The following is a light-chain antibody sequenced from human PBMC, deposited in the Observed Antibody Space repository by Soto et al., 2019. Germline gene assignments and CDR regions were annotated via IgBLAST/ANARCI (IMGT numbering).Light chain of an antibody. V-gene: IGKV1-39*01. Sequence: DIQMTQSPSSLAASVGDRVTITCLASHNISNFLNWYQQKPGMAPKLLIFAASSLQSGVPSRFTGSASGAHFTLTISSLQPEDFATYYCQQSSTIPRTFGRGTKVEIK. CDR1: HNISNF. J-gene: IGKJ1*01. CDR3: QQSSTIPRT. CDR2: AAS.